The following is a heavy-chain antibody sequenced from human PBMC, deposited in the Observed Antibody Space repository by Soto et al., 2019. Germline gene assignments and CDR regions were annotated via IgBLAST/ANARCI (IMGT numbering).Heavy chain of an antibody. D-gene: IGHD2-2*01. CDR2: IYYSGST. CDR3: ARGGGCSSTSCHNWFDP. CDR1: GGSISSYY. V-gene: IGHV4-59*01. Sequence: PSETLSLTCTVSGGSISSYYWSWIRQPPGKGLEWIGYIYYSGSTNYNPSLKSRVTISVDTSKNQFSLKLSSVTAADTAVYYCARGGGCSSTSCHNWFDPWGQGTLVTVSS. J-gene: IGHJ5*02.